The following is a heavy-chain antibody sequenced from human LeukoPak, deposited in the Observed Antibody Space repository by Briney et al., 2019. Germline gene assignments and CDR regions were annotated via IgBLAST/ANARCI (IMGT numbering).Heavy chain of an antibody. D-gene: IGHD3-22*01. J-gene: IGHJ4*02. Sequence: GGSLRLSCAASGFTFSSYAMHWVRQAPGKGLEWVAVISYDGSNKYYADSVKGRFTISRDNSKNTLYLQMNSLRAEDTAVYYCARSMGTYYYDSSGHYYFDYWGQGTLVTVSS. CDR3: ARSMGTYYYDSSGHYYFDY. CDR2: ISYDGSNK. CDR1: GFTFSSYA. V-gene: IGHV3-30-3*01.